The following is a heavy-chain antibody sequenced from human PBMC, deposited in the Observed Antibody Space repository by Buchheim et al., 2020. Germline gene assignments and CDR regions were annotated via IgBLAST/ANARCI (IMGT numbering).Heavy chain of an antibody. CDR3: AKDRTSSPGGY. V-gene: IGHV3-23*01. J-gene: IGHJ4*02. CDR1: GFTFSSSP. D-gene: IGHD2-2*01. CDR2: ISVSGGTT. Sequence: EVQLLESGGDLVQPGGSLRLSCAASGFTFSSSPMSWARQAPGKGLDWVSGISVSGGTTYYADSVKGRFTISRDNSRNTLYLQMNSLGVEDTAIYYCAKDRTSSPGGYWGQGTL.